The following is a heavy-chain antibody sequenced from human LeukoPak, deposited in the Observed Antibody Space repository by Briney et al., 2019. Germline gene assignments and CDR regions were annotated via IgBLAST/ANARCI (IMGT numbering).Heavy chain of an antibody. CDR3: AKASWVSSADAVL. Sequence: GGSLRLSCAASGFTFSSYAMSWVRQAPGKGLEWVSAISGSGGSTYYADSVKGRFTLSRDESRNTVYLQLTYLRVEDTAVYYCAKASWVSSADAVLWGQGTPVTVSS. V-gene: IGHV3-23*01. J-gene: IGHJ4*02. D-gene: IGHD3-16*01. CDR2: ISGSGGST. CDR1: GFTFSSYA.